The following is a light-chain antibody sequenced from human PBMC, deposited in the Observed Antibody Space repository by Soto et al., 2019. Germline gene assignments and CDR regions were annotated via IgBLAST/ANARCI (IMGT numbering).Light chain of an antibody. CDR2: AAS. Sequence: DIQMTQSPSSLSASVGDRVTITCRASQSISSYLKWYQQKPGKAPKLLIYAASSLQSGVPSRFSGSGSGTDFTLTIISLHPEDFATYYSKQIYSTPFIFAPGPKVNIK. CDR3: KQIYSTPFI. V-gene: IGKV1-39*01. CDR1: QSISSY. J-gene: IGKJ3*01.